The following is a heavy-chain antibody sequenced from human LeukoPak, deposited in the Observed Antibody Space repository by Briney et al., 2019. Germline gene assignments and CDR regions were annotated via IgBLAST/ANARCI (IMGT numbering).Heavy chain of an antibody. D-gene: IGHD6-6*01. V-gene: IGHV4-59*01. CDR3: ARDGGIAARRNWFDP. J-gene: IGHJ5*02. Sequence: SETLSLTCTVSGGSISSYYWSWIRQPPGKGLEWIGYIYYSGSTKYNPSLKSRVTISVDTSKSQFSLKLSSVTAADTAVYYCARDGGIAARRNWFDPWGRGTLVTVSS. CDR2: IYYSGST. CDR1: GGSISSYY.